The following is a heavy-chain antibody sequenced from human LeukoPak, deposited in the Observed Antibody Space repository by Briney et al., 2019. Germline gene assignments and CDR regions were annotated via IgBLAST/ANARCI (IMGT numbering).Heavy chain of an antibody. CDR1: GFTFSSYA. J-gene: IGHJ4*02. V-gene: IGHV3-30-3*01. Sequence: GGSLRLSCAASGFTFSSYAMPWVRQAPGKGLEWVAVISYDGSNKYYADSVKGRFTISRDNSKNTLYLQMNSLRAEDTAVYYCARPMNHYCTNGVCYTLWGQGTLVTVSS. D-gene: IGHD2-8*01. CDR2: ISYDGSNK. CDR3: ARPMNHYCTNGVCYTL.